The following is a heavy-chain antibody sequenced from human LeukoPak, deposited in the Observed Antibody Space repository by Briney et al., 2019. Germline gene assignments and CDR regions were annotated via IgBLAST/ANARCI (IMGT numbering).Heavy chain of an antibody. CDR2: IYTSGST. CDR3: ARVDVAGYFDH. V-gene: IGHV4-4*07. Sequence: PSEALSLTCTVSGGSISSYYWSWIRQPAGKGLEWIGRIYTSGSTNYNPSLKSRVAISVDTSKNQFSLRLRSVTAADTAVYFCARVDVAGYFDHWGQGTPVTVSS. J-gene: IGHJ4*02. D-gene: IGHD6-19*01. CDR1: GGSISSYY.